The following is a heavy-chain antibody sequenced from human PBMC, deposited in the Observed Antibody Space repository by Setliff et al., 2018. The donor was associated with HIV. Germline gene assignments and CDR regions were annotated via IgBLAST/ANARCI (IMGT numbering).Heavy chain of an antibody. D-gene: IGHD6-6*01. J-gene: IGHJ4*02. CDR1: GFTFNDYY. CDR3: AREILSSSAIDY. Sequence: GGSLRLSCAASGFTFNDYYMSWIRQAPGKGLEWVSYISSSGTNIYYVDSVKGRFTISRDNAKNSLYLQMNSLRAEDTAVYYCAREILSSSAIDYWGQGTLVTVSS. V-gene: IGHV3-11*04. CDR2: ISSSGTNI.